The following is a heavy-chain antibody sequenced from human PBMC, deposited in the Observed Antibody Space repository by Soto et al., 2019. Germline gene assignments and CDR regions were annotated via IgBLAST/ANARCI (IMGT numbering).Heavy chain of an antibody. Sequence: QVRLQQWGAGLLKPSETLALTCAVHGGSFRGFYWSWIRQPPGKGLEWIGEINQSGGTNYNPSLKSRVSISVDASKNQFSLQLTSVTAADNAVYYCARLWSSNEGSSWGQGTLVAVSS. D-gene: IGHD3-10*01. CDR1: GGSFRGFY. CDR3: ARLWSSNEGSS. J-gene: IGHJ4*02. V-gene: IGHV4-34*01. CDR2: INQSGGT.